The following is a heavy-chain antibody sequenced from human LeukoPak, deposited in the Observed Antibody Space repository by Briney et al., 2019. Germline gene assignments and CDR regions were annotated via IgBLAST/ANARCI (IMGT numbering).Heavy chain of an antibody. V-gene: IGHV4-59*01. CDR2: YYNSGST. CDR1: GGSTSSNS. CDR3: ARGIAAVTAYNWFDP. Sequence: SETLSLTCTVSGGSTSSNSWSWMRQPPGKGLEWIGTYYNSGSTNYNPSLKNRATISVDTSKNQFSLKLSSVTAADTAVYYCARGIAAVTAYNWFDPWGQGTLVTVSS. D-gene: IGHD6-13*01. J-gene: IGHJ5*02.